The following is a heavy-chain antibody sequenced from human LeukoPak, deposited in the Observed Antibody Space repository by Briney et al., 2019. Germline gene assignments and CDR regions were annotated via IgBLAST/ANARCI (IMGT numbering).Heavy chain of an antibody. V-gene: IGHV4-34*01. CDR2: INESGET. D-gene: IGHD2-21*01. CDR3: ARVLGIAVVAGATEDNYFDP. CDR1: GGSISSYF. Sequence: PSETLSLTCGVSGGSISSYFWTWIRQSPAKGLEWIGKINESGETDYNPSLKSRAKISIDTSRGQFYLTLRSVTAADAAMYYCARVLGIAVVAGATEDNYFDPWGQGILVTVSS. J-gene: IGHJ5*02.